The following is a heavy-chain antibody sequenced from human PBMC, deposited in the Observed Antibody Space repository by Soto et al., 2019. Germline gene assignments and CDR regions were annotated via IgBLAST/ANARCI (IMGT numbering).Heavy chain of an antibody. CDR1: GFTFSNYA. CDR2: ISGGGGST. D-gene: IGHD3-3*02. V-gene: IGHV3-23*01. Sequence: GGSLRLSCAASGFTFSNYAMSWVRQAPGKGLEWVSSISGGGGSTYSADSVKGRFTISRDNSKNTLYLQMSSLRAEDTALYYCAKSTAFSPSYYFDYWGQGTLVTVSS. J-gene: IGHJ4*02. CDR3: AKSTAFSPSYYFDY.